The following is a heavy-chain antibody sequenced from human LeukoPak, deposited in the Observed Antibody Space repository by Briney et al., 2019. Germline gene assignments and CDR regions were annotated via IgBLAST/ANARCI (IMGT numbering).Heavy chain of an antibody. CDR2: IGGSGGDT. CDR1: GFTFSNYA. V-gene: IGHV3-23*01. J-gene: IGHJ4*02. Sequence: AGGSLRLSCVVSGFTFSNYAMTWVRQAPGKGLEWVSSIGGSGGDTHYADPVKGRFTISRDNFKNTLYLQMNSLRAEDTALYYCADWNYVHYWGQGTLVTVSS. D-gene: IGHD1-7*01. CDR3: ADWNYVHY.